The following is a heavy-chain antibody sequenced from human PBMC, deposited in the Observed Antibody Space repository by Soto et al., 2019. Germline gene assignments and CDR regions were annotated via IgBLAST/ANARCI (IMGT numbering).Heavy chain of an antibody. D-gene: IGHD4-17*01. V-gene: IGHV4-59*01. CDR2: IYYSGST. J-gene: IGHJ4*02. CDR3: ARGFMTTLPY. CDR1: GGSISSYY. Sequence: SETLSLTCTVSGGSISSYYWSWIRQPPGKGLEWIGYIYYSGSTNYNPSLKSRVTISVDTSKNQFSLKLSSVTAADTAVYYCARGFMTTLPYWGQGTLVTVSS.